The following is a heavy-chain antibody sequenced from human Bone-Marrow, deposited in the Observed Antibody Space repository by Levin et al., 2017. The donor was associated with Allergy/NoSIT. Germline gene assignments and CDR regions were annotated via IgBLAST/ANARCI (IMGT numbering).Heavy chain of an antibody. CDR1: GFTFSSYG. CDR3: AKLAVAGTTGAFDI. J-gene: IGHJ3*02. D-gene: IGHD6-19*01. CDR2: ISYDGSNK. V-gene: IGHV3-30*18. Sequence: PGESLKISCAASGFTFSSYGMHWVRQAPGKGLEWVAVISYDGSNKYYADSVKGRFTISRDNSKNTLYLQMNSLRAEDTAVYYCAKLAVAGTTGAFDIWGQGTMVTVSS.